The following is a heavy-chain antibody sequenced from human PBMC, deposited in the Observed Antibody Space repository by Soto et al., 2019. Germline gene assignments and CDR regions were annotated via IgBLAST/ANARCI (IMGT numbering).Heavy chain of an antibody. Sequence: SETLSLTCAVSSGSISSSNWWSWVRQPPGKGLEWIGEIYHTGSTNYNPSLKSRVTISVDKSKNQFSLKLSSVTAADTAVYYCARVTMVRGVIYFDYWGQGTLVTVSS. D-gene: IGHD3-10*01. J-gene: IGHJ4*02. V-gene: IGHV4-4*02. CDR1: SGSISSSNW. CDR3: ARVTMVRGVIYFDY. CDR2: IYHTGST.